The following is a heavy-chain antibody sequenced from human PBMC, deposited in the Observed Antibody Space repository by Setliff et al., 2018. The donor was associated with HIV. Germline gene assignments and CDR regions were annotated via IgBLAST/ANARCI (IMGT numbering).Heavy chain of an antibody. J-gene: IGHJ4*02. Sequence: SETLSLTCSVYGTSFSDHYWSWVRQTPGKGLEWIGEMNQSGTTNYNPSLKSRVTMSIDTSERQFPLKLTSVTAADTAVYYCVRWYYCVSGACYRADYWGQGTMVTVPQ. CDR3: VRWYYCVSGACYRADY. CDR2: MNQSGTT. D-gene: IGHD2-21*02. CDR1: GTSFSDHY. V-gene: IGHV4-34*01.